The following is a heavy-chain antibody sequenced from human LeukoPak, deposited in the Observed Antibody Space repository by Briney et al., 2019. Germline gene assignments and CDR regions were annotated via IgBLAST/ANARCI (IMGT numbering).Heavy chain of an antibody. Sequence: SETLSLTCTVSGGSISGYYWSWIRQPPGKGLEWIGYIYYSGSTNYNPTLKRRVTISVDQSKNQCSLKLSSVAAADPAVYYCARHSGAAAGSSMIYWYFDLWGRGTLVTVSS. V-gene: IGHV4-59*08. CDR1: GGSISGYY. CDR2: IYYSGST. D-gene: IGHD6-13*01. CDR3: ARHSGAAAGSSMIYWYFDL. J-gene: IGHJ2*01.